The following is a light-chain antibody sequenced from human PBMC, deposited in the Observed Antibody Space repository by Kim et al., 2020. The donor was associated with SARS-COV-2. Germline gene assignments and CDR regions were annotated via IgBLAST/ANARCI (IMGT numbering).Light chain of an antibody. CDR2: GKN. J-gene: IGLJ3*02. CDR1: SLRSYY. Sequence: LGQPVRITCQADSLRSYYASWYQQKPGQAPVLVIYGKNNRPSGIPDRFSGSSSGNTASLTITGAQAEDEADYYCNSRDSSGNHWVFGGGTKLTVL. CDR3: NSRDSSGNHWV. V-gene: IGLV3-19*01.